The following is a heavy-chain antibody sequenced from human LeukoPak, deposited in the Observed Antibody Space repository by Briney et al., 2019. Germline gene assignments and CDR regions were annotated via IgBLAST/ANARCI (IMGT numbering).Heavy chain of an antibody. CDR1: GFTFSSYG. Sequence: GGSLRLSCAASGFTFSSYGMSWVRQAPGKGLEWVAFIRYDGSNKYYADSVKGRFTISRDNSKNTLYLQMNSLRAEDTAVYYCAKDVAMVRGVITIFGFDYWGQGTLVTVSS. D-gene: IGHD3-10*01. J-gene: IGHJ4*02. CDR2: IRYDGSNK. V-gene: IGHV3-30*02. CDR3: AKDVAMVRGVITIFGFDY.